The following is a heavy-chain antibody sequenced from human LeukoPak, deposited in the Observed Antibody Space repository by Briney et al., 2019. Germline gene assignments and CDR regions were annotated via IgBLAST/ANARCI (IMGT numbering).Heavy chain of an antibody. CDR3: ARARITMVRGVYLGGYFDY. CDR1: GGTFSSYA. D-gene: IGHD3-10*01. Sequence: SVKVSCKASGGTFSSYAISWARQAPGQGLEWMGGIIPIFGTANYAQKFQGRVTITADESTSTAYMELSSLRSEDTAVYYCARARITMVRGVYLGGYFDYWGQGTLVTVSS. CDR2: IIPIFGTA. V-gene: IGHV1-69*13. J-gene: IGHJ4*02.